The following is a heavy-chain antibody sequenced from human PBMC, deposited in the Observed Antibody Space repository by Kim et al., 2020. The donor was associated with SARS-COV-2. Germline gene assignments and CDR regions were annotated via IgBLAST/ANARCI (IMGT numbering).Heavy chain of an antibody. D-gene: IGHD6-19*01. Sequence: SQTLSLTCAISGDSVSSNSAAWNWIRQSPSRGLEWLGRTYYRSKWYNDYAVSVKSRITINPDTSKNQFSLQLNSVTPEATAVYYCARILRGRGWTPGWFDPWGQGTLVTVSS. J-gene: IGHJ5*02. CDR2: TYYRSKWYN. V-gene: IGHV6-1*01. CDR3: ARILRGRGWTPGWFDP. CDR1: GDSVSSNSAA.